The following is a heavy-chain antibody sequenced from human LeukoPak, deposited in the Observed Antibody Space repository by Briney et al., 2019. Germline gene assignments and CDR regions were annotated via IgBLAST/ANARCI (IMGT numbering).Heavy chain of an antibody. Sequence: GESLKISCKGSGYSFTSYWIGWVRQMPGKGLEWMGIIYPGDSDTRYSPSFQGQVTISADKSISTAYLQWSSLKASDPAIYYCARLSRVWTAAGLESRCDLWGQGTLVTVSS. CDR2: IYPGDSDT. CDR1: GYSFTSYW. D-gene: IGHD6-13*01. CDR3: ARLSRVWTAAGLESRCDL. J-gene: IGHJ5*02. V-gene: IGHV5-51*01.